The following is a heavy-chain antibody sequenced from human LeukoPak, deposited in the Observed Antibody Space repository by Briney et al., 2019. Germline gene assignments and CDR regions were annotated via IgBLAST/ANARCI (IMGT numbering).Heavy chain of an antibody. CDR1: GFTFEDHG. D-gene: IGHD1-26*01. Sequence: GGSLSFSCATPGFTFEDHGLSWVRQPPGKGLEGFSRINWNGGRTGYSDSVKGRFTISRDDAKKSVHLQMNSLRVEDTAVYYCVRGEGSGEWFDPWGQGILVTVSS. V-gene: IGHV3-20*04. CDR3: VRGEGSGEWFDP. CDR2: INWNGGRT. J-gene: IGHJ5*02.